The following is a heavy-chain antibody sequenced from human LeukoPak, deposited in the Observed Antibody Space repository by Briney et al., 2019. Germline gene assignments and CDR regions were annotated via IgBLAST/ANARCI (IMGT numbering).Heavy chain of an antibody. V-gene: IGHV3-30*02. D-gene: IGHD5-18*01. CDR2: IRFDGGSK. CDR3: AKVRVDTAMVDAFDI. CDR1: GLRFSNYG. Sequence: PGGSLRLSCAASGLRFSNYGMHWVRQAPGKGLEWVAFIRFDGGSKYFADSVKGRFIISRDNFQNTLILQMNNLKVEDTAVYYCAKVRVDTAMVDAFDIWGQGTRVVVSS. J-gene: IGHJ3*02.